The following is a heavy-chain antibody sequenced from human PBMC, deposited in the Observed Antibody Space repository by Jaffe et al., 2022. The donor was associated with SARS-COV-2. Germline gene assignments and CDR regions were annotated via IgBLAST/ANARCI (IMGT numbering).Heavy chain of an antibody. CDR3: ALDTGYSSRPGAFDI. CDR2: IYWDDDK. V-gene: IGHV2-5*02. Sequence: QITLKESGPTLVKPTQTLTLTCGFSGFSVTTSGVGVGWIRQPPGKALEWLALIYWDDDKRYSPSLKSRLIITKDTSKNQVVLTMTNMDPVDTATYYCALDTGYSSRPGAFDIWGQGTMVTVSS. D-gene: IGHD6-13*01. CDR1: GFSVTTSGVG. J-gene: IGHJ3*02.